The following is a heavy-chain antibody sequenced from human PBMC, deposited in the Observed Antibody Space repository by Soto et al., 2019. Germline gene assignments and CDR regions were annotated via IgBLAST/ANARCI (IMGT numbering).Heavy chain of an antibody. CDR3: ARGLAARYYYYGMDV. CDR1: GGSISSGGYY. J-gene: IGHJ6*02. D-gene: IGHD6-6*01. V-gene: IGHV4-31*03. CDR2: IYYSGST. Sequence: SETLSLTCTVSGGSISSGGYYWSWIRQHPGKGLEWIGYIYYSGSTYYNPSLKSRVTISVDTSKNQFSLKLSSVTAADTAVYYCARGLAARYYYYGMDVWGQGTTGTVSS.